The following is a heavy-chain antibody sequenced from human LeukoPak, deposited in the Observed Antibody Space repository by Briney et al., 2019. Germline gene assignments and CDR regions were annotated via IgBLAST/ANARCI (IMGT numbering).Heavy chain of an antibody. CDR3: AKDLRFCSSGCWNYYGMDV. CDR1: GFTFSSYG. CDR2: ISYDGSNK. D-gene: IGHD6-19*01. J-gene: IGHJ6*02. V-gene: IGHV3-30*18. Sequence: GGSLRLSCAASGFTFSSYGMHWVRQAPGKGLEWVAVISYDGSNKYYADSVKGRFTISRDNSKNTLYLHMNSLRAEDTAVYYCAKDLRFCSSGCWNYYGMDVWGQGTTVTVSS.